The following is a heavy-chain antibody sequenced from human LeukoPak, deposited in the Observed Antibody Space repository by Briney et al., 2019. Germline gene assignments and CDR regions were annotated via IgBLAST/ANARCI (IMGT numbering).Heavy chain of an antibody. Sequence: SETLSLTCAVYGGSLSGYYWSWIRQPPGKGLEWIGEINQIGEINHSGGTNYNPSLKSRVTISVDTSKNQFSLNLSSVTAADTAVYYCARDVVVVPAAIHYGMDVWGQGTTVTVSS. J-gene: IGHJ6*02. CDR2: INHSGGT. CDR3: ARDVVVVPAAIHYGMDV. CDR1: GGSLSGYY. D-gene: IGHD2-2*01. V-gene: IGHV4-34*10.